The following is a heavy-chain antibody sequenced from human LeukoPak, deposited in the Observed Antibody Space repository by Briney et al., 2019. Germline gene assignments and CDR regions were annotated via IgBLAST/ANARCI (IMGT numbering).Heavy chain of an antibody. V-gene: IGHV3-30*04. J-gene: IGHJ4*02. D-gene: IGHD3-10*01. CDR1: GFTFSSYA. Sequence: PGGSLRLSCAASGFTFSSYAMHWVRQAPGKGLEWVAVISYDGSNKYYADSVKGRFTISRDNSKNTLYLQMNSLRAEDTAVYNCARDRRRYYGSGSNFDYWGQGTLVTVSS. CDR3: ARDRRRYYGSGSNFDY. CDR2: ISYDGSNK.